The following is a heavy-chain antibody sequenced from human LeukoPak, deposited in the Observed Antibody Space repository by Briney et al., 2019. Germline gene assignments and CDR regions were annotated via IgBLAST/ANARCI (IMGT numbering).Heavy chain of an antibody. CDR2: IIPIFGTA. Sequence: SVKVSCKASGGTFSSYAISWVRQAPGQGLEWMGGIIPIFGTANYAQKFQGRVTITADESTSTAHMELSSLRSEDTAVYYCARSSSGVGQNYYYYYMDVWGKGTTVTVSS. CDR3: ARSSSGVGQNYYYYYMDV. CDR1: GGTFSSYA. J-gene: IGHJ6*03. V-gene: IGHV1-69*13. D-gene: IGHD6-6*01.